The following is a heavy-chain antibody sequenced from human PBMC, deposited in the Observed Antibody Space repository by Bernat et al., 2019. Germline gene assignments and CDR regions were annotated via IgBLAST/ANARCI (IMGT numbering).Heavy chain of an antibody. CDR2: IKSKTDGGTT. D-gene: IGHD3-22*01. V-gene: IGHV3-15*07. CDR1: GFTFSSYG. J-gene: IGHJ3*02. Sequence: VQLVESGGGVVQPGRSLRLSCAASGFTFSSYGMHWVRQAPGKGLEWVGRIKSKTDGGTTDYAAPVKGRFTISRDDSKNTLYLQMNSLKTEDTAVYYCTTYHYYDSSGYYPDDAFDIWGQGTMVTVSS. CDR3: TTYHYYDSSGYYPDDAFDI.